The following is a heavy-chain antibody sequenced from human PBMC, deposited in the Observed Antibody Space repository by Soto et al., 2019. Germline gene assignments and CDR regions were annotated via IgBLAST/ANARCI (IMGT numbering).Heavy chain of an antibody. J-gene: IGHJ5*02. D-gene: IGHD6-6*01. CDR3: AREVVETSSLCFDL. CDR2: ISAYNGNT. Sequence: YRKTAGYTNTRYRISWLRLDPGQGLEWMGWISAYNGNTNYAQKLQGRVSLTWDTSISTAYMQLNSLKIDDTAVYYCAREVVETSSLCFDLCGQGPLVT. CDR1: GYTNTRYR. V-gene: IGHV1-18*01.